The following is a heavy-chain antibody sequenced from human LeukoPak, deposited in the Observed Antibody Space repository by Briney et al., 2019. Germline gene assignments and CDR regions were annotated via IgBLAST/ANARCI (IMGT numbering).Heavy chain of an antibody. Sequence: GGSLRLSCTASGFTFGDYAVSWFRQASGKGLEWVGFIRSKAYGGTTEYAASVKGRFAISRDDSKSIAYLQMNSLKTEDTAVYYCSCGSGSLPPHYWGQGTLVTVSS. J-gene: IGHJ4*02. CDR1: GFTFGDYA. D-gene: IGHD3-10*01. V-gene: IGHV3-49*03. CDR3: SCGSGSLPPHY. CDR2: IRSKAYGGTT.